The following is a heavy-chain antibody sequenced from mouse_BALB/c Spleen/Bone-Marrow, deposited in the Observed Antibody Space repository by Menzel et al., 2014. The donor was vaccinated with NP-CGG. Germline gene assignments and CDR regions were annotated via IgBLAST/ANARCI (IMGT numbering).Heavy chain of an antibody. CDR3: ASYYRYDMRFPY. V-gene: IGHV14-3*02. D-gene: IGHD2-14*01. J-gene: IGHJ3*01. Sequence: EVKLMESGAELVKPGASVKLSCTASGFNIKDTYMHWVKQRPEQGLEWIGRIDPANGNTKYVPKFQGKATITADTSSNTAYLQLSSLTSEDTAVYYCASYYRYDMRFPYWRQATLVTVSA. CDR1: GFNIKDTY. CDR2: IDPANGNT.